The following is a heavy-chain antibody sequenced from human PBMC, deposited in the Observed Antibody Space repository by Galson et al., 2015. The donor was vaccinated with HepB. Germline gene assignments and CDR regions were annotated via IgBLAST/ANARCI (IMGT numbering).Heavy chain of an antibody. V-gene: IGHV1-2*02. D-gene: IGHD1-20*01. J-gene: IGHJ3*02. CDR1: GSTFTHYY. CDR2: VNPNGGGT. CDR3: ARSSPYQWNGYDAFDI. Sequence: SVTVSCRASGSTFTHYYIHWVRQAPGQGLEWLGWVNPNGGGTDYAQKFQGRVTLTGDTSISTAYMELSDMKSDDTAVYYCARSSPYQWNGYDAFDIWGQGTLVTVSS.